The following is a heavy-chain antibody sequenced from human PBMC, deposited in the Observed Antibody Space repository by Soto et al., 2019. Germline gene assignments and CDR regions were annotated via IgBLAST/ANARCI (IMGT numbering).Heavy chain of an antibody. J-gene: IGHJ4*02. CDR2: ISAYNVNT. V-gene: IGHV1-18*01. D-gene: IGHD3-3*01. Sequence: QVQLVQSGAEVKKPGASVKVSCKASGYTFTSYGISWVRQAPGQGLEWMGWISAYNVNTNYAQKLQGRVTMTTDTSTSTAYMELRSLTADATAVYYCARSPLFGVVIVVDSWGQGTLVTVSS. CDR3: ARSPLFGVVIVVDS. CDR1: GYTFTSYG.